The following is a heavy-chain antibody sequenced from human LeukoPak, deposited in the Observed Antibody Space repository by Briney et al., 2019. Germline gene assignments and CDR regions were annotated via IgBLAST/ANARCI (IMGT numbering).Heavy chain of an antibody. CDR3: ARDLGPGQYYYYYIDV. D-gene: IGHD3-16*01. CDR2: IKQNGSEK. J-gene: IGHJ6*03. CDR1: EFTFSSYW. Sequence: GGSLRLSCAASEFTFSSYWMSWVRQAPGKGLEWVANIKQNGSEKYYVDSVKGRFTISRDNAKNSLYLQMNSLRAEDTAVYYCARDLGPGQYYYYYIDVWGKGTTVTVSS. V-gene: IGHV3-7*01.